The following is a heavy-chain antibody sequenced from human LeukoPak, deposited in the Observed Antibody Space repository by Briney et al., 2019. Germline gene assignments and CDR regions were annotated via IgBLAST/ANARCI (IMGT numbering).Heavy chain of an antibody. Sequence: PGGSLRLSXAASGFTFSSYSMNWVRQAPGKGLGWDSYISSSSSTIYYADSGKGRFTISRDNAKNSLYLQMNSLRAEDTAVYYCAGTQGTRGYWGQGTLVTVSS. CDR2: ISSSSSTI. D-gene: IGHD1-1*01. V-gene: IGHV3-48*01. CDR1: GFTFSSYS. CDR3: AGTQGTRGY. J-gene: IGHJ4*02.